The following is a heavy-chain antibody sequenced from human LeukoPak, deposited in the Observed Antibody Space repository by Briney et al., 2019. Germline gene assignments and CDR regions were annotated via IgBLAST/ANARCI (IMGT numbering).Heavy chain of an antibody. V-gene: IGHV4-4*07. Sequence: TSETLSLTCTVSGGSISSYYWSWIRQPAGKGLEWIGRIYTSGSTDYNPSLKSRVTMPVDTSKNQFSLKLSPVTAADTAVYYCARDSGTTGEVKFDPWGQGTLVTVSS. CDR2: IYTSGST. J-gene: IGHJ5*02. D-gene: IGHD3-10*01. CDR3: ARDSGTTGEVKFDP. CDR1: GGSISSYY.